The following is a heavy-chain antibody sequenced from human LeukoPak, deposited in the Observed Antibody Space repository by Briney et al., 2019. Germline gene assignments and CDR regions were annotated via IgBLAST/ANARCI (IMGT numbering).Heavy chain of an antibody. J-gene: IGHJ4*02. Sequence: GGSLRLSCAASGFTFSSYWMNWVRQAPGKGLVWVSRIASDGSSTTYADSVKDRFSISRDNAKNTLYLQMNSLRVEDTAVYYCARGRPHGNDYWGQGTLVTVSS. D-gene: IGHD4-23*01. CDR2: IASDGSST. CDR1: GFTFSSYW. CDR3: ARGRPHGNDY. V-gene: IGHV3-74*01.